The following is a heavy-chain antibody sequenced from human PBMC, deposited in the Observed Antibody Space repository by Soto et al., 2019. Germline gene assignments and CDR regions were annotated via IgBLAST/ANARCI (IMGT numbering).Heavy chain of an antibody. J-gene: IGHJ3*01. Sequence: QITLKESGPALVKPTQTLTLTCTFSGFSLSTSGVGVGWIRQPPGQALAWLALIYWDDDKRYSPSLKSRRTTSQDSSISGVVLTMSNMDPVDTAREYCAHTLSSPFAGDAFDVWGQ. CDR1: GFSLSTSGVG. V-gene: IGHV2-5*02. D-gene: IGHD2-15*01. CDR3: AHTLSSPFAGDAFDV. CDR2: IYWDDDK.